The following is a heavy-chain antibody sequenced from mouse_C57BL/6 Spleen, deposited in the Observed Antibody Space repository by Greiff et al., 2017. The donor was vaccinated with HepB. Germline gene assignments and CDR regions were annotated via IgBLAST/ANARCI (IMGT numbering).Heavy chain of an antibody. Sequence: VQLQQSGPELVKPGASVKISCKASGYAFSSSWMNWVKQRPGKGLEWIGRIYPGDGDTNYNGKFKGKATLTADKSSSTAYMKLRSLTSEDSAVYFCARLTRDGYYALYAMDYWGQGTSVTVSS. J-gene: IGHJ4*01. V-gene: IGHV1-82*01. CDR2: IYPGDGDT. CDR3: ARLTRDGYYALYAMDY. CDR1: GYAFSSSW. D-gene: IGHD2-3*01.